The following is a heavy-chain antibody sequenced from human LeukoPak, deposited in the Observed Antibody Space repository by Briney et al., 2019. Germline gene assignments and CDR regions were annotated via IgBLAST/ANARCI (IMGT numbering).Heavy chain of an antibody. V-gene: IGHV1-2*02. D-gene: IGHD3-22*01. Sequence: ASVKVSCKASGYTFTGYYMHWVRQAPGQGLEWRGWINPNSGGTNYAQKFQGRVTMTRDTSIRIYMDLSRLRSDDTAVYYCARGAHYHDSSDGYDYWGQGTLVTVSS. CDR2: INPNSGGT. J-gene: IGHJ4*02. CDR3: ARGAHYHDSSDGYDY. CDR1: GYTFTGYY.